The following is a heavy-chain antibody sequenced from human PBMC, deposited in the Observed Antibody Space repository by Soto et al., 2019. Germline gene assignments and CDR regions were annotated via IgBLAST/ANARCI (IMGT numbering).Heavy chain of an antibody. J-gene: IGHJ4*02. Sequence: SETLSLTCTVSGGSVSSGSYYWSWIRQPPGKGLEWIGYIYYSGSTNYNPSPKSRVTISVDTSKNQFSLKLSSVTAADTAVYYCARVLAYYDFWSGHYGPQGPFFDYWGQGTLVTVSS. D-gene: IGHD3-3*01. CDR3: ARVLAYYDFWSGHYGPQGPFFDY. V-gene: IGHV4-61*01. CDR2: IYYSGST. CDR1: GGSVSSGSYY.